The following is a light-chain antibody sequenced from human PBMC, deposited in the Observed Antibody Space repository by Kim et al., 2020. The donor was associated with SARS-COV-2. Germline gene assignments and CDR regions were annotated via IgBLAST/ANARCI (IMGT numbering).Light chain of an antibody. CDR3: QAQYSDTVI. Sequence: SVSPGQSATISCSADALGDKYVSWYQQKPGQPPVLVVSQDHKRPSEIPDRFSGSNSGDTATLTISGTQALDEADYFCQAQYSDTVIFGGGTQLTVL. V-gene: IGLV3-1*01. CDR1: ALGDKY. CDR2: QDH. J-gene: IGLJ2*01.